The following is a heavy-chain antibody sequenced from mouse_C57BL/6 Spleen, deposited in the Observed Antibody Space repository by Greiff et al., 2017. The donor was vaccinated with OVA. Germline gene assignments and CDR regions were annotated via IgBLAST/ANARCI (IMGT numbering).Heavy chain of an antibody. Sequence: VQLQESGPGLVQPSQSLSITCTVSGFSLTSYGVHWVRQSPGKGLEWLGVIWSGGSTDYNAAFISRLSISKDNSKSQVFFKMNSLQADDTAIYYCARNSGYYGSSHYYAMGYWGQGTSVTVSS. V-gene: IGHV2-2*01. CDR3: ARNSGYYGSSHYYAMGY. CDR1: GFSLTSYG. J-gene: IGHJ4*01. CDR2: IWSGGST. D-gene: IGHD1-1*01.